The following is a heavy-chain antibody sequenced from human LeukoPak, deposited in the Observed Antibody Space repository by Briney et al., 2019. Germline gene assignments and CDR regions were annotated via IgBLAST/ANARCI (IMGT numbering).Heavy chain of an antibody. CDR2: IYYSGST. Sequence: PSETLSLTCTVSGGSISSNYWSWIRQPPGKGLEWIGYIYYSGSTNYNPSLKSRVTISVDTSKNQFSLKLSSVTAADTAVYYCARDLRVSSAFDIWGQGTMVTVSS. J-gene: IGHJ3*02. CDR3: ARDLRVSSAFDI. V-gene: IGHV4-59*01. CDR1: GGSISSNY. D-gene: IGHD5/OR15-5a*01.